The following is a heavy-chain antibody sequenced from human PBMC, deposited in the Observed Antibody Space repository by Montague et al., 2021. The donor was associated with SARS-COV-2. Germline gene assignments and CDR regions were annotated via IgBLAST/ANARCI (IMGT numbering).Heavy chain of an antibody. Sequence: LVKPTQTLTLTCTFSGFSLSTSGMCVSWIRQPPGKALEWLGEIHHGGSTNCNPSLKSRVTISADTSKNQFSLKLTSVAAADTAVYYCARLGDGVVPSPILGVGPYYSYYYMDVWVKGTTVTVSS. D-gene: IGHD3-10*01. J-gene: IGHJ6*03. CDR3: ARLGDGVVPSPILGVGPYYSYYYMDV. CDR1: GFSLSTSGMC. V-gene: IGHV4-30-2*01. CDR2: IHHGGST.